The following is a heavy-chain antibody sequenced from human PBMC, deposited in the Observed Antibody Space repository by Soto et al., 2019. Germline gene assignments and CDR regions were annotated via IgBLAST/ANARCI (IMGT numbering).Heavy chain of an antibody. CDR1: GGYIHSSDW. CDR3: AGGVDH. V-gene: IGHV4-4*02. CDR2: VNQSGGT. J-gene: IGHJ4*02. Sequence: QVQLQESGPGLVKSSETLSLTCAISGGYIHSSDWRTWVRQPPGKGLEWIGEVNQSGGTNYNPSLKSRVSVELDKSKNQFSLKLRSVTAGDTGVYYCAGGVDHWGQGIVVTVSS.